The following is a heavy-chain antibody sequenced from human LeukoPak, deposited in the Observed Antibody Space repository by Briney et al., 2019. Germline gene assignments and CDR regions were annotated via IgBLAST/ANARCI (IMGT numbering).Heavy chain of an antibody. CDR2: IYGAGAGIT. V-gene: IGHV3-53*01. CDR3: ARELGD. J-gene: IGHJ4*02. CDR1: GFTVSSNY. Sequence: GGSLRLSCAASGFTVSSNYMSWVRQAPGKGLEWVSVIYGAGAGITYYIDSVKGRFTISRDNSRNTVYLQMNSLRAEDTAVYYCARELGDWGQGTLVTVSS.